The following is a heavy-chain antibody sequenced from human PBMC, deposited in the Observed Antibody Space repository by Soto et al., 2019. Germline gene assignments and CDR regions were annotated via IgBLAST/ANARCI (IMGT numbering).Heavy chain of an antibody. CDR3: ARGYVRSSWYEGYYYYYGMDV. CDR2: IYHRGST. CDR1: GGSISSGGYY. J-gene: IGHJ6*02. Sequence: NPSETLSLTCTVSGGSISSGGYYWSWIRQHPGKGLEYIGYIYHRGSTYYKPSLKSRVTISVDTSKNQFSLKLSSVTAADTAVYYCARGYVRSSWYEGYYYYYGMDVWGQGTTVTVSS. D-gene: IGHD6-13*01. V-gene: IGHV4-31*03.